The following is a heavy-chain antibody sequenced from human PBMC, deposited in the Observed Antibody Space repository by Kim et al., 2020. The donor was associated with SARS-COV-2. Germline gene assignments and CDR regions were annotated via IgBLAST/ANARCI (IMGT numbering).Heavy chain of an antibody. V-gene: IGHV4-31*03. J-gene: IGHJ3*02. D-gene: IGHD3-22*01. CDR3: ESNMYYYDSSGYYDHDAFDI. CDR2: IYYSGST. CDR1: GGSISSGGYY. Sequence: SETLSLTCTVSGGSISSGGYYWSWIRQHPGKGLEWIGYIYYSGSTYYNPSLKSRVTISVDTSKNQFSLKLSSVTAADTAVYYCESNMYYYDSSGYYDHDAFDIWGQGTMVTVSS.